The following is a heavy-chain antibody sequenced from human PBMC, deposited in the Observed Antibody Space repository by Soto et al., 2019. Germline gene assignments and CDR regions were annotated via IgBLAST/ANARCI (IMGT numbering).Heavy chain of an antibody. Sequence: SGGSLRLSCAASGFTFSSYGMHWVRQAPGKGLEWVAVIWYDGSNKYYADSVKGRFTISRDNSKNTLYLQMNSLRAEDTAVYYCWAAPTSTKYYYYGMDVWGQGTTVTVSS. J-gene: IGHJ6*02. CDR1: GFTFSSYG. D-gene: IGHD6-13*01. V-gene: IGHV3-33*01. CDR2: IWYDGSNK. CDR3: WAAPTSTKYYYYGMDV.